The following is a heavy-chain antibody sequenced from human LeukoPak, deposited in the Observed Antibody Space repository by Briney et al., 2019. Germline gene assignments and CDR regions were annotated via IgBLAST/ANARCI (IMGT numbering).Heavy chain of an antibody. D-gene: IGHD1-14*01. CDR1: GFTFSSYT. CDR2: ISSSGSTI. CDR3: ARQAGTPSLNY. V-gene: IGHV3-48*04. J-gene: IGHJ4*02. Sequence: PGGSLRLSCAASGFTFSSYTMNWVRQAPGKGLEWVSYISSSGSTIYYADSVKGRFTISRDNAKNSLYLQMNSLRAEDTAVYYCARQAGTPSLNYWGQGTLVTVSS.